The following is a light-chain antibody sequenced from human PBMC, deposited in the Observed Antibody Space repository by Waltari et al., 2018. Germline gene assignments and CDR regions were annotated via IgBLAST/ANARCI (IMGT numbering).Light chain of an antibody. Sequence: EIVLTQSPGTLSLSLGESATLSCRASQSVSRALAWYQQKPGQAPRLLIYDASTRATGIPDRFSGSGSGTDFSLTNSRLEPDDFAVYYCQHYVRLPATFGQGTTVEI. CDR1: QSVSRA. CDR3: QHYVRLPAT. J-gene: IGKJ1*01. V-gene: IGKV3-20*01. CDR2: DAS.